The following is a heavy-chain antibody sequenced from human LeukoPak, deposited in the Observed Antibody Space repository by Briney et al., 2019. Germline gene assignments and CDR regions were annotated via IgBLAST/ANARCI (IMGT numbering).Heavy chain of an antibody. CDR2: ISYDGSNK. V-gene: IGHV3-30*04. CDR3: ARDISPDGYNTVLDH. D-gene: IGHD5-24*01. Sequence: GGSLRLSCAASGFTFSSYAMHWVRQAPGKGLEWVAVISYDGSNKYYADSVKGRFTISRDNSKNTLYLQMNSLRAEDTAVYYCARDISPDGYNTVLDHWGQGTLVTVSS. J-gene: IGHJ4*02. CDR1: GFTFSSYA.